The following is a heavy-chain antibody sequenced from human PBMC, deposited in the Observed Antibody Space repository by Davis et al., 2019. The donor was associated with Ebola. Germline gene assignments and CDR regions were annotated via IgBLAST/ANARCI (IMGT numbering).Heavy chain of an antibody. CDR1: GGTFTNYV. CDR3: ARDDVEMATIDKYYYGMDV. J-gene: IGHJ6*02. D-gene: IGHD5-24*01. V-gene: IGHV1-69*04. CDR2: IIPLFGIA. Sequence: SVKVSCKASGGTFTNYVFIWVRQAPGQGLEWLGRIIPLFGIANYPQKFQGRVTITADKSTGTAYMELSSLRSEDTAVYYCARDDVEMATIDKYYYGMDVWGQGTTVTVSS.